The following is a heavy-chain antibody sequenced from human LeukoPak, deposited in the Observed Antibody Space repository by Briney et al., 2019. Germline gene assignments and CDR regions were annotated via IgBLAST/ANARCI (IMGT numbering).Heavy chain of an antibody. CDR1: GFTFSTYA. Sequence: GGSLRLSCAASGFTFSTYAMSWVRQAPGKGLEWVSAISGTGDSTYYVDSVKGRFTISRDNSKNTLYLQMNSRRAEDTAVYYCAKDFVPRGGSYFPGFDYWGQGTLVIVFS. D-gene: IGHD1-26*01. CDR2: ISGTGDST. CDR3: AKDFVPRGGSYFPGFDY. V-gene: IGHV3-23*01. J-gene: IGHJ4*02.